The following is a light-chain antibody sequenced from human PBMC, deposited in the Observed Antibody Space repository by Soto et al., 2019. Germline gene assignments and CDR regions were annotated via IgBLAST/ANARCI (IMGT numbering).Light chain of an antibody. J-gene: IGLJ2*01. CDR3: QSYDSSTVV. CDR2: EDN. Sequence: NFMLTQPHSVSESPGQTVTISCTRSSGSIASNYVQWYQQRPASAPTTVIYEDNQRPSGVPDRFSGSIDSSSNSASLTISGLKTEDEADYYCQSYDSSTVVFGGGTKLTVL. CDR1: SGSIASNY. V-gene: IGLV6-57*04.